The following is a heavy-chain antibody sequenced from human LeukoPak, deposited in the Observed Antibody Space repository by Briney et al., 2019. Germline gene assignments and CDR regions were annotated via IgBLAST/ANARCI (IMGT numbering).Heavy chain of an antibody. J-gene: IGHJ3*01. V-gene: IGHV1-3*01. CDR1: GYSFTSYD. D-gene: IGHD1-1*01. CDR2: INAGNGNT. Sequence: ASVKVSCKASGYSFTSYDIHWVRQAPGQRLEWMGWINAGNGNTKYSQKSQGRVTITGDTSASTAYMELSSLRYEDTAVYYCSRGGTTGTTGAFDVWGQGTMVTVSS. CDR3: SRGGTTGTTGAFDV.